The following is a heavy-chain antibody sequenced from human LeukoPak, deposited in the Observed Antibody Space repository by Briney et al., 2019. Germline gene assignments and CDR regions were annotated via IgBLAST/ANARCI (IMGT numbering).Heavy chain of an antibody. J-gene: IGHJ6*02. D-gene: IGHD3-3*01. V-gene: IGHV3-33*01. CDR1: GFTFSSYG. CDR2: IWYDGSNK. Sequence: GRSLRLSCAASGFTFSSYGMHWVRQAPGKGLEWVAAIWYDGSNKYYADSVKGRFTISRDNSKNTLYLQMNSLRAEDTAVYYCARGDFWSGYPMFGSGMDVWGQGTTVTVSS. CDR3: ARGDFWSGYPMFGSGMDV.